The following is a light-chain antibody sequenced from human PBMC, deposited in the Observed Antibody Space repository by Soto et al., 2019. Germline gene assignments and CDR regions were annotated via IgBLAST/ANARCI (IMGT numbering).Light chain of an antibody. CDR2: DTY. Sequence: EIVMTQSPATLSVSPGEGATLSCGASQSVSSNLAWYRQKPGQAPRLLIYDTYTRATGTPDRFSGSGSGTEFTLTISSLQSEDFAVYYCQQYNAWPLTFGGGTKVEIK. CDR1: QSVSSN. V-gene: IGKV3-15*01. CDR3: QQYNAWPLT. J-gene: IGKJ4*01.